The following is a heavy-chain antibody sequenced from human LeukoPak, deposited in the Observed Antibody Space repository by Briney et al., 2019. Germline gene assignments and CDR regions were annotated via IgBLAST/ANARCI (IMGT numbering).Heavy chain of an antibody. D-gene: IGHD5-12*01. J-gene: IGHJ3*02. Sequence: ASVKVSCKASGYTFTGHYMHWVRQAPGQGLEWMGWIYPKSGGTNYARKFQSRVTMTRDTSITTAFMELNILKSDDTAVYYCVRDGYSGGAFDIWGQGTMVTVSS. CDR3: VRDGYSGGAFDI. CDR2: IYPKSGGT. V-gene: IGHV1-2*02. CDR1: GYTFTGHY.